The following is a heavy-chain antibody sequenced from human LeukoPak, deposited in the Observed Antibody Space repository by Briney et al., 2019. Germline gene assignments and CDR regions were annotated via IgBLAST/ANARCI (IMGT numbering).Heavy chain of an antibody. D-gene: IGHD1-26*01. CDR3: ARTGSYYGGGAFDI. V-gene: IGHV4-39*01. J-gene: IGHJ3*02. Sequence: PSETLSLTCTVSGGSISSSSYYWGWIRQPPGKGLEWIGSIYYSGSTYYNPSLKSRVTISVDTSKNQFSLKLSSVTAADTAVYYCARTGSYYGGGAFDIWGQGTMVTVSS. CDR2: IYYSGST. CDR1: GGSISSSSYY.